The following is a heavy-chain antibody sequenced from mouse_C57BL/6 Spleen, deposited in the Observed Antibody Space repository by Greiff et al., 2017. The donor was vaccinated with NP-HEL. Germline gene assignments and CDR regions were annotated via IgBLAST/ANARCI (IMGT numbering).Heavy chain of an antibody. Sequence: VQLQQPGAELVMPGASVKLSCKASGYTFTSYWMHWVKQRPGQGLEWIGEIDPSDSYTNYNQKFKGKSTLTVDKSSSTAYLQLSSLTSEDTAVYYCARDGDYGNSYAMDYWGQGTSVTVSS. J-gene: IGHJ4*01. V-gene: IGHV1-69*01. D-gene: IGHD2-1*01. CDR1: GYTFTSYW. CDR2: IDPSDSYT. CDR3: ARDGDYGNSYAMDY.